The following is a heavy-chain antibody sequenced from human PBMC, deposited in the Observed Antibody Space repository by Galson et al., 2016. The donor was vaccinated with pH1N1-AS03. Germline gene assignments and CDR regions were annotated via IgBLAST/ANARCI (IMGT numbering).Heavy chain of an antibody. CDR3: ATTCGTCDRLTHGLGV. Sequence: SLRLSCAASGFTFSRHCMTWVRQAPGKGLEWVANINRDGSEKDYLDSVKGRFTISRDDSKNTLYLQMSSLKTEDTAIYYCATTCGTCDRLTHGLGVWDQGTTVTVSS. CDR1: GFTFSRHC. J-gene: IGHJ6*02. D-gene: IGHD1-26*01. V-gene: IGHV3-7*03. CDR2: INRDGSEK.